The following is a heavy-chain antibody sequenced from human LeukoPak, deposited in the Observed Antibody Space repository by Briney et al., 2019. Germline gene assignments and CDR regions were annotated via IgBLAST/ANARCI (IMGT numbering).Heavy chain of an antibody. CDR1: GYTFTSYG. CDR3: ARHITTTSPYYYYGMDV. Sequence: SVKVSCKASGYTFTSYGISWVRQAPGQGLEWMGWISPYNGNTNYAQKLQGRVTMTTDTSTHTAYMELRSLRSDDTAVYYCARHITTTSPYYYYGMDVWGQGTTVTVSS. J-gene: IGHJ6*02. V-gene: IGHV1-18*01. D-gene: IGHD3-22*01. CDR2: ISPYNGNT.